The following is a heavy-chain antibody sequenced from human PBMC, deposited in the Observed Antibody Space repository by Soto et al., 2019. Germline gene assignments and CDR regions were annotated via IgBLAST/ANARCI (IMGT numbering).Heavy chain of an antibody. Sequence: DVQLMESGGCLVQPGGSLRLSCAASGFTFSYYWMTWVRQAPGKGLEWVANIRSDGGEEPYVESVKGRFRVSRDNAKDSLYMKMNIRRIEVTAVYYCARDATYRDSSFYYDVFDIWGQGTMVCVSS. CDR1: GFTFSYYW. V-gene: IGHV3-7*05. CDR3: ARDATYRDSSFYYDVFDI. CDR2: IRSDGGEE. J-gene: IGHJ3*02. D-gene: IGHD3-22*01.